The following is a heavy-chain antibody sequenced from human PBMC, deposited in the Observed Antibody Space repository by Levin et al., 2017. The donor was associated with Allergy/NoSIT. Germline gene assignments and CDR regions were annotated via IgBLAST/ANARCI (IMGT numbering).Heavy chain of an antibody. V-gene: IGHV4-59*01. CDR1: GASISSYY. J-gene: IGHJ5*02. CDR3: ATDKGSGFDP. D-gene: IGHD1-26*01. Sequence: LETLSLTCTVSGASISSYYWGWIRQPPGKGLEWIGSFFYSGSTNYNPSLRSRVTISVDMSKSQFSLKINSVTAADTAVYYCATDKGSGFDPWGQGTLVTVSS. CDR2: FFYSGST.